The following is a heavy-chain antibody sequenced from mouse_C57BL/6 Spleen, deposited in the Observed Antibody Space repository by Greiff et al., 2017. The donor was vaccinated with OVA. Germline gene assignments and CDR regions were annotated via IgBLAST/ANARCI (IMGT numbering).Heavy chain of an antibody. Sequence: QVQLQQPGAELVKPGASVKLSCKASGYTFTSYWMPWVKQRPGQGLEWIGMIPPNSGSTNYNEKFKIKATLTIDKSSSTAYMQLSSLTSEDSAVYYCARGITTVEDAMDYWGQGTSVTVSS. CDR1: GYTFTSYW. D-gene: IGHD1-1*01. CDR3: ARGITTVEDAMDY. J-gene: IGHJ4*01. CDR2: IPPNSGST. V-gene: IGHV1-64*01.